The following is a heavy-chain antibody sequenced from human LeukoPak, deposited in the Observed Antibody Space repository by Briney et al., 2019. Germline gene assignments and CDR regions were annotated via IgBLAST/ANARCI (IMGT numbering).Heavy chain of an antibody. V-gene: IGHV3-30-3*01. CDR3: ARDMRYFD. D-gene: IGHD3-9*01. CDR2: ISYDGSNK. J-gene: IGHJ4*02. Sequence: GGSLRLSCAASGFTFNSYAMHWVRQAPGKGLEWVAVISYDGSNKYYADSVKGRFTISRDNSKNTLYLQMNSLRAEDTAVYYCARDMRYFDWGQGTLVAVSS. CDR1: GFTFNSYA.